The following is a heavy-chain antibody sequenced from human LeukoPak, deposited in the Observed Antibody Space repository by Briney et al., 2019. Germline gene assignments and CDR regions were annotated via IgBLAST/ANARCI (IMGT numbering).Heavy chain of an antibody. Sequence: GGSLRLSCAASGFTFSDYYMSWIRQAPGKGLEWVSYISSSSSYTNYADSVKGRFTISRGNAKNSLYLQMNSLRAEDTAVYYCARGLRYFDWSSDYWGQGTLVTVSS. CDR3: ARGLRYFDWSSDY. CDR2: ISSSSSYT. V-gene: IGHV3-11*06. D-gene: IGHD3-9*01. CDR1: GFTFSDYY. J-gene: IGHJ4*02.